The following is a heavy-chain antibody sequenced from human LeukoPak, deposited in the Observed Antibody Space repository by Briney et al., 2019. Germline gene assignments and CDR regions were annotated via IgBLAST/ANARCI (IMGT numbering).Heavy chain of an antibody. CDR2: IYYSGST. CDR1: GCSISSYY. Sequence: SETLSLTCTVSGCSISSYYWSWIRQPPGKGLEWIGYIYYSGSTNYNPSLKSRVTISVDTSKNQFSLKLSSVTAADTAVYYCALSVGYNWNYPYYGMDVWGQGTTVTVSS. CDR3: ALSVGYNWNYPYYGMDV. V-gene: IGHV4-59*01. D-gene: IGHD1-20*01. J-gene: IGHJ6*02.